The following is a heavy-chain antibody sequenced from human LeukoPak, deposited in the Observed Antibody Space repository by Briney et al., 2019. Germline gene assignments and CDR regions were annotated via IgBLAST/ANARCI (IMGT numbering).Heavy chain of an antibody. CDR3: ASEAGVVITTKAFDI. CDR1: GDSISTYY. D-gene: IGHD3-22*01. V-gene: IGHV4-4*07. J-gene: IGHJ3*02. CDR2: IYTSGST. Sequence: SETLSLTCSISGDSISTYYWGWIRQPAGKGLEWIGRIYTSGSTNYNPSLKSRVTISVDTSKNQFSLKLSSVTAADTAVYYCASEAGVVITTKAFDIWGQGTMVTVSS.